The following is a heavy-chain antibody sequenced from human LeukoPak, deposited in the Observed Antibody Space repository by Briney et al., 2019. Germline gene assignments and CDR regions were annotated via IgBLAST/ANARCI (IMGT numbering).Heavy chain of an antibody. J-gene: IGHJ4*02. CDR2: IARDDFT. V-gene: IGHV3-23*01. D-gene: IGHD6-19*01. CDR1: GFTFRDYS. Sequence: GGSLRLSCVASGFTFRDYSMAWVRQLPGGGLEWVSAIARDDFTVYPDPLKGRFTISRDNSRNTLYLQMSTLRAEDTAVYYCVKERDRGTDVADDFDFWGQGTLVTVSS. CDR3: VKERDRGTDVADDFDF.